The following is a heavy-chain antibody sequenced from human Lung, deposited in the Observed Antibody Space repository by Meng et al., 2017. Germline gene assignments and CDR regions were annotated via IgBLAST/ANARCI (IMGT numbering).Heavy chain of an antibody. J-gene: IGHJ4*02. CDR3: ARGPTTMAHDFDY. CDR1: GGAFSDYY. CDR2: INHSGST. D-gene: IGHD4-11*01. Sequence: QGQLQPWGEGLLKPSEPLCLTCVVSGGAFSDYYWSWIRQPPGKGLEWIGEINHSGSTNYNPSLESRATISVDTSQNNLSLKLSSVTAADSAVYYCARGPTTMAHDFDYWGQGTLVTVSS. V-gene: IGHV4-34*01.